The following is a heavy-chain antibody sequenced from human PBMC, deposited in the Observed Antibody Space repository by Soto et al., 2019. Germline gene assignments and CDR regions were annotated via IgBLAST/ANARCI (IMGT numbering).Heavy chain of an antibody. CDR2: ISSTTNYI. CDR3: ATASEDLTSKFYY. Sequence: PVGSLRLSCASSVFTFTRYGMNCGRHSPGKWLEWVSSISSTTNYIYYADSMKGRFTVSRDNAKNSVYLDMNSLSAEDTAVYYSATASEDLTSKFYYWDQ. CDR1: VFTFTRYG. V-gene: IGHV3-21*01. J-gene: IGHJ4*02.